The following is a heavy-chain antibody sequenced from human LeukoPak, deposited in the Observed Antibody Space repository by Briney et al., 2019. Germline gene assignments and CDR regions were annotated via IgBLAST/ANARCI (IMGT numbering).Heavy chain of an antibody. CDR2: NSAGRGST. D-gene: IGHD5-24*01. Sequence: GGYLRLSCAPSAFTFSSYAMSSVCQAPGNRPKCVSANSAGRGSTCYAVSVKGRFTISRDSSENTLYLQMNSLRAEDTAVYDCAKGRRDGYNYDYWGQGTPVTVSS. CDR1: AFTFSSYA. V-gene: IGHV3-23*01. J-gene: IGHJ4*02. CDR3: AKGRRDGYNYDY.